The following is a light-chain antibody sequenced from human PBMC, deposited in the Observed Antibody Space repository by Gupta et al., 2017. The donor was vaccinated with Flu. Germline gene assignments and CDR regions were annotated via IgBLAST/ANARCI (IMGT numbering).Light chain of an antibody. CDR2: GAS. J-gene: IGKJ2*01. V-gene: IGKV3-20*01. Sequence: EIVLTQSPGTLSLSPGERATLSCRASQSFSTGFLAWYQQKPGQAPRLLIYGASSRATDVPERFSGSGSGAEFTLTISRREPEDSAVYYCQQEGSSPYYFGQGTKMEIK. CDR1: QSFSTGF. CDR3: QQEGSSPYY.